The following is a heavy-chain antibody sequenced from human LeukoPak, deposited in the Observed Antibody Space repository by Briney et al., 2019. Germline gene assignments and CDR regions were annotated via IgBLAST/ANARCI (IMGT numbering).Heavy chain of an antibody. J-gene: IGHJ4*02. CDR2: IASDGSST. V-gene: IGHV3-74*01. CDR1: GFTFSSYW. CDR3: ARGRPHGNDY. Sequence: GGSLRLSCAASGFTFSSYWMNGVRQAPGKGLVWVSRIASDGSSTTYADSVKGRFGISRDNAKNTLYLQMNSLRVEDTAVYYCARGRPHGNDYWGQGTLVTVSS. D-gene: IGHD4-23*01.